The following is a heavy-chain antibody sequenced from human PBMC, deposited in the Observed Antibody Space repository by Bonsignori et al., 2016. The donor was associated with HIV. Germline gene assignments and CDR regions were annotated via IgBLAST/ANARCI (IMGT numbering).Heavy chain of an antibody. CDR3: ARDSSSSEIDTFDP. D-gene: IGHD6-6*01. V-gene: IGHV4-4*07. Sequence: WIRQPPGKGLEWIGRIYTSGSTNYNPSLKSRVTMSVDTSKNQFSLKLSSVTAADTAVYYCARDSSSSEIDTFDPWGQGTLVTVSS. J-gene: IGHJ5*02. CDR2: IYTSGST.